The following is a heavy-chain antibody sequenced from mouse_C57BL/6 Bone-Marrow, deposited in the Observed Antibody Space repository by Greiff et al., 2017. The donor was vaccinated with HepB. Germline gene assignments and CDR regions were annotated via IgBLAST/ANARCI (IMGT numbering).Heavy chain of an antibody. Sequence: EVQLQQSGPELVKPGASVKIPCKASGYTFTDYNMDWVKQSHGKSLEWIGDINPNNGGTIYNQKFKGKATLTVDKSSSTAYMELRSLTSEDTAVYYCARRERVYYYGSSYFDYWGQGTTLTVSS. CDR1: GYTFTDYN. V-gene: IGHV1-18*01. CDR3: ARRERVYYYGSSYFDY. J-gene: IGHJ2*01. CDR2: INPNNGGT. D-gene: IGHD1-1*01.